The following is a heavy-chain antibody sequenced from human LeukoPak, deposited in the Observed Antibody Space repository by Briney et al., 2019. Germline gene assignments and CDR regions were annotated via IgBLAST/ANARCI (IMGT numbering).Heavy chain of an antibody. V-gene: IGHV3-9*01. D-gene: IGHD1-26*01. CDR1: GFTFDDYG. CDR2: ISWNSGSI. J-gene: IGHJ4*02. CDR3: AKDKALGVGAMLFDY. Sequence: GGSLRLSCVVSGFTFDDYGMHWVRQAPGKGLEWVSGISWNSGSIGYADSVKGRFTISRDNAKNSLYLQMNSLRAEDTALYYCAKDKALGVGAMLFDYWGQGTLVTVSS.